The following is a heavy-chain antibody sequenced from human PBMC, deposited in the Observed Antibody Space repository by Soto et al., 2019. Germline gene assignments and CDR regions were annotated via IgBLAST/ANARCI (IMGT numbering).Heavy chain of an antibody. CDR2: IIPILGIA. CDR1: GGTFSSYT. V-gene: IGHV1-69*02. D-gene: IGHD1-26*01. J-gene: IGHJ6*02. CDR3: ARGVGATPLYYYYGMDV. Sequence: QVQLVQSGAEVKKPGSSVKVSCKASGGTFSSYTISWVRQAPGQGLEWMGRIIPILGIANYAQKFQGRVTINAEKSTSTAYMELSSLRSEDTAVYYCARGVGATPLYYYYGMDVWGQGTTVTVSS.